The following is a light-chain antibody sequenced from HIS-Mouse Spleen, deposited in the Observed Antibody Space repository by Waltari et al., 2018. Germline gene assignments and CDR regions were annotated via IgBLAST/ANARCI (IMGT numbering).Light chain of an antibody. CDR1: QSISSW. Sequence: DIQMTQSPSTLSASVGDRVTITCRASQSISSWFAWYQQKPGKAPKLLIYKASSLERGVPSMFSGNGSGTEFTLTISSLQPDDFATYYCQQYNSYSWTFGQGTKVEIK. V-gene: IGKV1-5*03. J-gene: IGKJ1*01. CDR3: QQYNSYSWT. CDR2: KAS.